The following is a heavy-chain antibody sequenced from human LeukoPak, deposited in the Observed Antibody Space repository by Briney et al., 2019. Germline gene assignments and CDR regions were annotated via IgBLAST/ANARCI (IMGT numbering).Heavy chain of an antibody. CDR1: GFTFSSNW. CDR3: ARDLTSGIAVAGEGY. J-gene: IGHJ4*02. Sequence: GGSLRLSCATSGFTFSSNWMSWVRHAPGRGLDWVANIKPNGSAEYYAASVKGRFTVSRDNSKNTLYLQMNSLRAEDTAVYYCARDLTSGIAVAGEGYWGQGTLVTVSS. CDR2: IKPNGSAE. D-gene: IGHD6-19*01. V-gene: IGHV3-7*03.